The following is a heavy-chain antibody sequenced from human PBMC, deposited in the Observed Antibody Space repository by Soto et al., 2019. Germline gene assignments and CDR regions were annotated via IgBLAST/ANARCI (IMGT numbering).Heavy chain of an antibody. V-gene: IGHV3-9*01. D-gene: IGHD3-22*01. Sequence: LRLSCVASGFNFDDSAMNWVRQVPGKGLEWVSGITWNSGHILYADSVKGRFTISRDNAKKSLYLELNSLRPEDTALYYCAKGRSSMIVVVMDYWGQGTPVTVSS. CDR1: GFNFDDSA. CDR2: ITWNSGHI. J-gene: IGHJ4*02. CDR3: AKGRSSMIVVVMDY.